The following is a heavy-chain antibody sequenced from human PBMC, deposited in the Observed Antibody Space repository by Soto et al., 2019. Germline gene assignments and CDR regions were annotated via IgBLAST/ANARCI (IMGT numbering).Heavy chain of an antibody. V-gene: IGHV1-18*01. CDR2: NSGYNGNT. Sequence: QVQLVQSGAEVKKPGASVKVSCKAPGYIFTSYGISWVRQAPGQGLEWMGWNSGYNGNTSYAQKSQGRFTMNTDTSTSKAYMELRSLRSDDTAVYYCARGRSGSIWSDYYYYHYMDVLGKGTTVTVSS. D-gene: IGHD6-13*01. CDR1: GYIFTSYG. CDR3: ARGRSGSIWSDYYYYHYMDV. J-gene: IGHJ6*03.